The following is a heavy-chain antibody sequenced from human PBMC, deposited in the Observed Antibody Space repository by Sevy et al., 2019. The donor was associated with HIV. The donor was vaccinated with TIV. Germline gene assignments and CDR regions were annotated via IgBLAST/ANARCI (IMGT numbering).Heavy chain of an antibody. CDR2: IIPIFGTP. D-gene: IGHD3-10*01. Sequence: SVKVSCKTSGDTFISYTITWVRQAPGQGLEWMGGIIPIFGTPSFAQKLQGRVTFTADESTSTAYMELSSLRSDDTAVYYCARDYGSGSYSIMGGYWGQGTLVTVSS. CDR3: ARDYGSGSYSIMGGY. CDR1: GDTFISYT. V-gene: IGHV1-69*13. J-gene: IGHJ4*02.